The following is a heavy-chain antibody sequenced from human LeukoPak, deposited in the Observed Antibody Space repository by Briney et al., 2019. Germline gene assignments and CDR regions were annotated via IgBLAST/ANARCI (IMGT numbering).Heavy chain of an antibody. CDR1: GYSLTSYW. D-gene: IGHD2-15*01. CDR2: IYPGDSDT. Sequence: GESLKISCKGSGYSLTSYWIGWVRQMPGKGLEWMGIIYPGDSDTRYSPSFQGQVTISADKSISTAYLQWSSLKASDTAMYYCARRSARYCSGGSCYSRGSYYYYYMDVWGKGTTVTVSS. CDR3: ARRSARYCSGGSCYSRGSYYYYYMDV. V-gene: IGHV5-51*01. J-gene: IGHJ6*03.